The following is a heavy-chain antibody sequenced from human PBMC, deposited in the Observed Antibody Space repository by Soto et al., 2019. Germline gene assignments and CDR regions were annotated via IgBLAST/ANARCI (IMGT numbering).Heavy chain of an antibody. CDR2: IYPGDSDT. J-gene: IGHJ4*02. Sequence: GESLKISCKGSGYSFTSYWIGWVRQMPGKGLEWMGIIYPGDSDTRYSPSFQGQVTISADKSISTAYLQWSSLKASDTAMYYCVRSGRADYDFWTRRRWGYFDYWGQGTLVTVSS. CDR1: GYSFTSYW. V-gene: IGHV5-51*01. D-gene: IGHD3-3*01. CDR3: VRSGRADYDFWTRRRWGYFDY.